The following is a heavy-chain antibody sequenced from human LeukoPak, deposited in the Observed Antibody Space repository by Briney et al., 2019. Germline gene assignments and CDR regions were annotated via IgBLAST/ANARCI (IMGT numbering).Heavy chain of an antibody. CDR1: GFTVSSNY. J-gene: IGHJ4*03. Sequence: GGSLRLSCAASGFTVSSNYMSWVRQAPGKGLEWVSVIYSGGSTNYADSVKGRFTISRDNSKNTLYLQMNSLRAEDTAVYYCARDHCSGGSCYSAYWGQGTLVTVSS. CDR2: IYSGGST. CDR3: ARDHCSGGSCYSAY. D-gene: IGHD2-15*01. V-gene: IGHV3-53*01.